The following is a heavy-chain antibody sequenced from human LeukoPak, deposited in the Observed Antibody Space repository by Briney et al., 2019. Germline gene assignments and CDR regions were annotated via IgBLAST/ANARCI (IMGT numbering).Heavy chain of an antibody. CDR2: IYYSGST. J-gene: IGHJ3*02. D-gene: IGHD6-19*01. CDR3: AREGAVAANYDAFDI. CDR1: GGSISSSSYY. Sequence: PSETLSLTCTVSGGSISSSSYYWGWIRQPPGKGLEWIGYIYYSGSTNYNPSLKSRVTISVDTSKNQFSLKLSSVTAADTAVYYCAREGAVAANYDAFDIWGQGTMVTVSS. V-gene: IGHV4-61*01.